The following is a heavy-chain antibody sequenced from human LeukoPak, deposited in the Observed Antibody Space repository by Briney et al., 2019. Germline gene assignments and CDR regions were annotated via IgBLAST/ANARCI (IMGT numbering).Heavy chain of an antibody. D-gene: IGHD3-9*01. CDR1: GFTFSSYS. CDR3: ARDNIWAFDI. CDR2: ISSSSSYI. V-gene: IGHV3-21*04. Sequence: GGSLRLSCAASGFTFSSYSMNWVRQAPGKGLEWVSSISSSSSYIYYADSVKGRFTISRDNAKNSPYLQMNSLRDEDTAIYYCARDNIWAFDIWGQGTMVTVSS. J-gene: IGHJ3*02.